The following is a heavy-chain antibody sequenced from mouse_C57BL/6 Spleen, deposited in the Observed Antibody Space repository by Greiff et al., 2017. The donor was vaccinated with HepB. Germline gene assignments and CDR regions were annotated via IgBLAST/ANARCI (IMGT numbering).Heavy chain of an antibody. CDR3: ARPCDYYYYAMDY. Sequence: EVQLQQSGPELVKPGASVKISCKASGYTFTDYYMNWVKQSHGKSLEWIGDINPNNGGTSYNQKFKGKATLTVDKSSSTAYMELRSLTSEDSAVYYCARPCDYYYYAMDYWGQGTSVTVSS. V-gene: IGHV1-26*01. CDR2: INPNNGGT. D-gene: IGHD2-13*01. CDR1: GYTFTDYY. J-gene: IGHJ4*01.